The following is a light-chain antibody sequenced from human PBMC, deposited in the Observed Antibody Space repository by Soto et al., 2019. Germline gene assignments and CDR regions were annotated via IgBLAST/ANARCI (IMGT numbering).Light chain of an antibody. CDR2: STS. J-gene: IGLJ1*01. Sequence: QTVVTQEPSLTVSPGGTVTLTCASSTGAVTSGYYPNWFQQKPGQAPRALIYSTSNTHSWTPARFSGSLLGGKAALTLSGVQPEDEAEYYCLLYYGGAYVFGTGTKLTVL. CDR3: LLYYGGAYV. V-gene: IGLV7-43*01. CDR1: TGAVTSGYY.